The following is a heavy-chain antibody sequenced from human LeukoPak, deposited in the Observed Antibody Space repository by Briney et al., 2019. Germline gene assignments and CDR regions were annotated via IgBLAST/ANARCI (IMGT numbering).Heavy chain of an antibody. J-gene: IGHJ4*02. CDR1: GFTFSSYA. Sequence: PGGSLRLSCAASGFTFSSYAMHWVRQAPGKGLEWVAVISYDGSNKYYADSVKGRFTISRDNSKNTLYLQVNSLRAEDTAVYYCARGLRRHQFDYWGQGTLVTVSS. CDR3: ARGLRRHQFDY. V-gene: IGHV3-30*04. CDR2: ISYDGSNK. D-gene: IGHD4-17*01.